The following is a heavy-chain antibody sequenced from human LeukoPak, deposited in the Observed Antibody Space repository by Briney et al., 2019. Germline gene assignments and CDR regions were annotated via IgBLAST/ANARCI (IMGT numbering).Heavy chain of an antibody. J-gene: IGHJ4*02. CDR3: ARDQGYSYGYGY. CDR1: GLSLSDYY. Sequence: GGSLRLSCAASGLSLSDYYMSWIRQAPGKGLQWISYISNSGDTIYYADSVKGRFTVSRDNAKNSLYLQMNSLRAEDTAVYYCARDQGYSYGYGYWGQGTLVTVSS. V-gene: IGHV3-11*04. D-gene: IGHD5-18*01. CDR2: ISNSGDTI.